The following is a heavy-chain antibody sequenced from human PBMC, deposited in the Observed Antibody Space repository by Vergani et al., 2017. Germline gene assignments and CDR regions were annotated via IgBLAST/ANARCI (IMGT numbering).Heavy chain of an antibody. CDR1: GFTFSSYA. Sequence: EVQLLESGGGLVQPGGSLRLSCAASGFTFSSYAMSWVRQAPGKGLEWVSAISGSGGSTYYADSVKGRFTISRDNSKNTLYLQMNSLRAEDTAVYYCARXMRSLGYYDDSSGYRGALHAFDIWGQGTMVTVSS. V-gene: IGHV3-23*01. CDR2: ISGSGGST. CDR3: ARXMRSLGYYDDSSGYRGALHAFDI. D-gene: IGHD3-22*01. J-gene: IGHJ3*02.